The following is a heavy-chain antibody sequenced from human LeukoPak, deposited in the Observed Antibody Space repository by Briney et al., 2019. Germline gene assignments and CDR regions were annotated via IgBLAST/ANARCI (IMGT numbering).Heavy chain of an antibody. CDR3: ARVTRRYQLLMRNWFDP. J-gene: IGHJ5*02. V-gene: IGHV1-2*02. CDR1: GYTFTGYY. Sequence: ASVKVSCKASGYTFTGYYMHWVRQAPGQGLEWMGWINPNSGGTNYAQKFQGRVTMTRDTSISTAYMELSRLRSDDTAVYYCARVTRRYQLLMRNWFDPWGQGTLVTVSS. D-gene: IGHD2-2*01. CDR2: INPNSGGT.